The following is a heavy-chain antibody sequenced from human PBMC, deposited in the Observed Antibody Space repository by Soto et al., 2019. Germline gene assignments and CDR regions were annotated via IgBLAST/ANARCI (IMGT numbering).Heavy chain of an antibody. CDR3: AKVVREHDPQRGYNWFDP. CDR2: ISGSGGST. J-gene: IGHJ5*02. Sequence: EWVSAISGSGGSTYYADSVKGRFTTSRDNSKNTLYLQMNSLRAEDTAVYYCAKVVREHDPQRGYNWFDPWGQGTLVTVS. V-gene: IGHV3-23*01. D-gene: IGHD1-1*01.